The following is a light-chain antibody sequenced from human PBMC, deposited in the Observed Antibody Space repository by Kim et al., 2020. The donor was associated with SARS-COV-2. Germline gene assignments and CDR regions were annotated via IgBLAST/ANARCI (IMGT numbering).Light chain of an antibody. Sequence: DIQMTQSPSSLSASVGDRVTITCRASQSISNLLNWYQQKQGKAPKVLIYATSSLQSGVPSRFSGSGSGTDYILTISSLQPEDFASYYCQQSYRTPYTFGQGTKLEI. J-gene: IGKJ2*01. CDR1: QSISNL. V-gene: IGKV1-39*01. CDR2: ATS. CDR3: QQSYRTPYT.